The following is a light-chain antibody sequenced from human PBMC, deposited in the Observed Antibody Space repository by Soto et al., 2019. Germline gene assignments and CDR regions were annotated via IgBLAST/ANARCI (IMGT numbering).Light chain of an antibody. CDR3: SSYPAPATLVV. CDR1: SSDIGSYNY. J-gene: IGLJ2*01. Sequence: QSALTQPASVSGSPGQSITSSCSGSSSDIGSYNYVSWYQQHPGKAPKLMIYDVTNRPSGVSDRFSGSKSGDTASLTISGLQADDEADYYCSSYPAPATLVVFGGGTQLTVL. V-gene: IGLV2-14*03. CDR2: DVT.